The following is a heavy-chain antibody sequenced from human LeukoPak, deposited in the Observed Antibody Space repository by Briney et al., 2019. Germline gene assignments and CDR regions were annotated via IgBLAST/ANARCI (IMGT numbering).Heavy chain of an antibody. Sequence: GESLKISCKGSGYSFTSYWIGWVRQMPGKGLEWMGTIYPGDSDTRYSPSFQAQVTISADKSISTAYLQWSSLKASDTAMYYCARHRRATVNHYYYGMDVWGQGTTVTVSS. CDR3: ARHRRATVNHYYYGMDV. V-gene: IGHV5-51*01. J-gene: IGHJ6*02. D-gene: IGHD4-17*01. CDR2: IYPGDSDT. CDR1: GYSFTSYW.